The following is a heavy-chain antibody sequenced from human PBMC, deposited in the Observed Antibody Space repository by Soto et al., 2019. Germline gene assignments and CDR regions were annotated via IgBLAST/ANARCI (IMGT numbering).Heavy chain of an antibody. D-gene: IGHD6-13*01. V-gene: IGHV1-3*01. CDR1: GYTFTSYA. CDR2: INAGNGNT. Sequence: ASVKVSCKASGYTFTSYAMHWVRLAPGQRLEWMGWINAGNGNTKYSQKFQGRVTITRDTSASTAYMELSSLRSEDTAVYYCANTRAAGKYYYYGMDVWGQGTTVTVSS. CDR3: ANTRAAGKYYYYGMDV. J-gene: IGHJ6*02.